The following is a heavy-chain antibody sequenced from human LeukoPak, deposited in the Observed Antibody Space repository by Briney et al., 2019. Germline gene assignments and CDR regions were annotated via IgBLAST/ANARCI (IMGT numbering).Heavy chain of an antibody. V-gene: IGHV1-24*01. Sequence: GASVKLSCKVSGYTLTELSMLWVRQASGKGREWMGGLDPEEGETIYAQKFQGRVTMTEDTCTDTAYMELSSLRSEDTAVYYCATFYRSTRLGYWFDPWGQGTLVTVSS. CDR3: ATFYRSTRLGYWFDP. CDR1: GYTLTELS. D-gene: IGHD2-2*01. CDR2: LDPEEGET. J-gene: IGHJ5*02.